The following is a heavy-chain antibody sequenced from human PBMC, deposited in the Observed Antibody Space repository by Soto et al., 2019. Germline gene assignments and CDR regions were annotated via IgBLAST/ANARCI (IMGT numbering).Heavy chain of an antibody. D-gene: IGHD6-13*01. CDR3: AKWSGSSSWYFGVSENWFDP. J-gene: IGHJ5*02. Sequence: GGSLRLSCAASGFTFSSYGMHWVRQAPGKGLEWVAVISYDGSNKYYADSVKGRFTISRDNSKNTLYLQMNSLRAEDTAVYYCAKWSGSSSWYFGVSENWFDPWGQGTLVTVSS. V-gene: IGHV3-30*18. CDR1: GFTFSSYG. CDR2: ISYDGSNK.